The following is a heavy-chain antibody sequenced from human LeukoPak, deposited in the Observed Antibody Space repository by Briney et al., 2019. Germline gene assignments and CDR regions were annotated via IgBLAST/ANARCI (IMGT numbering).Heavy chain of an antibody. J-gene: IGHJ4*02. CDR2: IRYDGSNK. Sequence: VQPGGSLRLSCAASGFTFSSYGMYWVRQAPGKGLEWVAFIRYDGSNKYYADSVKGRFTISRDNSKSTLYLQMNSLRVEDTAVYYCAKGGRYSSSLLDYWGQGTLVTVSS. V-gene: IGHV3-30*02. CDR3: AKGGRYSSSLLDY. CDR1: GFTFSSYG. D-gene: IGHD6-13*01.